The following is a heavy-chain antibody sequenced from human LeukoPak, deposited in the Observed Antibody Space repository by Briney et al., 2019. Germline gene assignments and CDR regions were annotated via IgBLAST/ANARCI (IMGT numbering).Heavy chain of an antibody. J-gene: IGHJ6*02. CDR2: ISYDGSNK. V-gene: IGHV3-30*04. CDR3: AFTSGSYYYYYGMDV. CDR1: GFTFSSYA. D-gene: IGHD1-26*01. Sequence: GGSLRLSCAASGFTFSSYAMHWVRQAPGKGLEGVAVISYDGSNKYYADSVKGRFTISRDNSNNTLYLQMNSHRAEDTAVYYCAFTSGSYYYYYGMDVRGQGTTVTVSS.